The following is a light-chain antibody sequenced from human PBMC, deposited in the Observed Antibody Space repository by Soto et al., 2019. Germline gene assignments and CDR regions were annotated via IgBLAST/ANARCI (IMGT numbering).Light chain of an antibody. Sequence: QSALTQPASVSGSPGQSITISCTGTSSDVSASNYVSWYQQHPGKAPKLIIYDVTDRPSGVSNRLSGSKSGNTASLAFSGLQAEDEAGYFCSAYTAGYTLVLFGGGTKLT. J-gene: IGLJ2*01. CDR3: SAYTAGYTLVL. V-gene: IGLV2-14*03. CDR2: DVT. CDR1: SSDVSASNY.